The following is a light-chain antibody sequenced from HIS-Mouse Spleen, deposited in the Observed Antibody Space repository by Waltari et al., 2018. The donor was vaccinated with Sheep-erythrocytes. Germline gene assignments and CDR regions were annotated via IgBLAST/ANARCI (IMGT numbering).Light chain of an antibody. CDR2: DVS. V-gene: IGLV2-11*01. Sequence: QSALTQPRSVSGSPGQSVTISCTGPSSDVVGYNYVSWYKQHPGKAPKLMIYDVSKWPSGVPDRFSGSKSGNTASLTISGLQAEDEADYYCCSYAGSYNHVFATGTKVTVL. CDR1: SSDVVGYNY. J-gene: IGLJ1*01. CDR3: CSYAGSYNHV.